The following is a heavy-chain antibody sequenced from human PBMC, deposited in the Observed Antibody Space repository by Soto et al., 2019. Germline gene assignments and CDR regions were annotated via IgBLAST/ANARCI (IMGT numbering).Heavy chain of an antibody. J-gene: IGHJ3*02. CDR1: GGSISSYY. D-gene: IGHD6-13*01. CDR3: ARQNGYPFDI. V-gene: IGHV4-59*08. Sequence: SETLSLTCTVSGGSISSYYWSWIRQPPGKGLEWIGYIYYSGSTNYNPSLKSRVTISVDTSKNQFSLKLSSVTAADTAVYYCARQNGYPFDIWGQGTMVTVSS. CDR2: IYYSGST.